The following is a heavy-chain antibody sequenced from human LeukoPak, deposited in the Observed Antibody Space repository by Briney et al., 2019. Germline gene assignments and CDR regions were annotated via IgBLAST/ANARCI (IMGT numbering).Heavy chain of an antibody. CDR3: ARGGYDFWSGYYHY. D-gene: IGHD3-3*01. Sequence: SETLSLTCAVYGGSFSGYYWSWIRQPPGKGLEWIGEINHSGSTYYNPSLKSRVTISVDTSKNQFSLKLSSVTAADTAVYYCARGGYDFWSGYYHYWGQGTLVTVSS. CDR1: GGSFSGYY. CDR2: INHSGST. J-gene: IGHJ4*02. V-gene: IGHV4-34*01.